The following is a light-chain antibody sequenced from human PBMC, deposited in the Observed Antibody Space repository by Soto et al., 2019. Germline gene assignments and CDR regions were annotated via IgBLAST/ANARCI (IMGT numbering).Light chain of an antibody. Sequence: EIVLTQSPGTLSLSPGERATLSCRASESVSDNYLAWYQQRSGQAPRLVIYGASSRASAVPDRFSGSGSGADFTHTISRLEPEDFAVYYCQQYGSSPWTFGQGTKVEIK. CDR3: QQYGSSPWT. CDR1: ESVSDNY. CDR2: GAS. V-gene: IGKV3-20*01. J-gene: IGKJ1*01.